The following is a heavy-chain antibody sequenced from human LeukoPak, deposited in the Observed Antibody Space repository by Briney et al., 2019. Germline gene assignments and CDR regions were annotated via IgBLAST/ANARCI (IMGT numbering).Heavy chain of an antibody. J-gene: IGHJ4*02. V-gene: IGHV3-21*04. D-gene: IGHD1/OR15-1a*01. Sequence: GGSLRLSCAASGFTFSSYSMNWVRQAPGKGLEWVSSISSSSSYIYYADSVKGRFTISRDNAKNSLYLQMNSLRAEDTAVYYCAKWIKNWNKRTFDYWGQGTLVTVSS. CDR2: ISSSSSYI. CDR3: AKWIKNWNKRTFDY. CDR1: GFTFSSYS.